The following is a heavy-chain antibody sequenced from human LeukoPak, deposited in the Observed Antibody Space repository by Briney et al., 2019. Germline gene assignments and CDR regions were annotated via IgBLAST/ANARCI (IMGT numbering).Heavy chain of an antibody. Sequence: SETLSLTCTVSGASISSSIYYWGWIRQPPGKGLEWIGSIYYSGSTYYNPSLKSRVTISVDTSKNQFSLKLSSVTAADTAVYNCARQERYCSNGVCLKHFDYWGQGTLVTVSS. D-gene: IGHD2-8*01. V-gene: IGHV4-39*01. CDR3: ARQERYCSNGVCLKHFDY. CDR1: GASISSSIYY. J-gene: IGHJ4*02. CDR2: IYYSGST.